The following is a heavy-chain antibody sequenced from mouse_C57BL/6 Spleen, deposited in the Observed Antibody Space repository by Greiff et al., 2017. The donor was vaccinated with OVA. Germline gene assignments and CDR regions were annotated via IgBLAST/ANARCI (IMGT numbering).Heavy chain of an antibody. Sequence: QVQLQQSGPELVKPGASVKISCKASGYAFSSSWLNWVKQRPGKGLEWIGRLYPGDGYIYYNGTFKGKATLTAHKSSSTAYLQLRSLKFEDAAVYFCARVVGHLGPSEYWGQGTSVTVSS. V-gene: IGHV1-82*01. CDR3: ARVVGHLGPSEY. D-gene: IGHD3-2*01. CDR2: LYPGDGYI. CDR1: GYAFSSSW. J-gene: IGHJ4*01.